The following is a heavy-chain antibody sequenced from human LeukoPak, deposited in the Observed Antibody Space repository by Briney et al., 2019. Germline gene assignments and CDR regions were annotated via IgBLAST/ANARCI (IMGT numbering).Heavy chain of an antibody. CDR1: GGSISSYY. J-gene: IGHJ4*02. V-gene: IGHV4-59*01. D-gene: IGHD5-24*01. Sequence: SETLSLTCTVSGGSISSYYWSWIRQPPGKGLEWIGYIYYSGSTNYNTSLKSRVTISVDTSKNQFSLKLSSVTAADTAVYYCAREGGLHPYFDYWGQGTLVTVSS. CDR3: AREGGLHPYFDY. CDR2: IYYSGST.